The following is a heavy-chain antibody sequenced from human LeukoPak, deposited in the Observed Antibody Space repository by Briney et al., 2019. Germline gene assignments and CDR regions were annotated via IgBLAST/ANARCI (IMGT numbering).Heavy chain of an antibody. CDR3: AGVAVAGYDY. V-gene: IGHV3-48*04. Sequence: GGSLRLSCAASGFTFSSYSMNWVRQAPGKGLEWVSYISSSGSTIYYADSVKGRFTISRDNAKNSLYLQMNSLRAEDTAVYYCAGVAVAGYDYWGQGTLVTVSS. CDR2: ISSSGSTI. CDR1: GFTFSSYS. D-gene: IGHD6-19*01. J-gene: IGHJ4*02.